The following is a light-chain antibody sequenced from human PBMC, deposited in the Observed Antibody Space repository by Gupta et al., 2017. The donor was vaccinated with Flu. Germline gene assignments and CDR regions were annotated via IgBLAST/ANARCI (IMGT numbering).Light chain of an antibody. CDR2: SNN. CDR1: SSNIGSNT. Sequence: QSVLTQPPYASGTPGQRVTISCSGSSSNIGSNTVNWYQQLPGTAPKLLIYSNNQRPSGVPYRFSGSKSGTSASLAISGLQSEDEADYYCAAWDDSLNGPWVFGGGTKLTVL. J-gene: IGLJ3*02. CDR3: AAWDDSLNGPWV. V-gene: IGLV1-44*01.